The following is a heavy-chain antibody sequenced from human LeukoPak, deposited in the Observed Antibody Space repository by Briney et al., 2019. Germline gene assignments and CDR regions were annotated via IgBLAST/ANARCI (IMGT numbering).Heavy chain of an antibody. V-gene: IGHV1-18*01. CDR1: GYTFTTYG. Sequence: GASVKVSCKASGYTFTTYGFSWVGQAPGQGLEWMGWISAYNGNTNYPQKLQGRVTMTTDTSTNTAYMELRSLTSDDTAVYYCARDHSSSGQLFDYWGQGTLVTVSS. CDR2: ISAYNGNT. J-gene: IGHJ4*02. D-gene: IGHD6-13*01. CDR3: ARDHSSSGQLFDY.